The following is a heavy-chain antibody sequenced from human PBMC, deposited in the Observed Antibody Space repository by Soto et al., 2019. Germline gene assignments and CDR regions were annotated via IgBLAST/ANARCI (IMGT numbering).Heavy chain of an antibody. Sequence: QVQLVESGGGVVQPGRSLRLSCAASGFTFSSYGMHWVRQAPGKGLEWVAVISSDGSDKYFADSVRGRFTISRDNSKNTLYLQMNSLRAEDTAVYYCAKARHHYSNYFDYWGQGTLVTVSS. J-gene: IGHJ4*02. CDR1: GFTFSSYG. D-gene: IGHD4-4*01. CDR2: ISSDGSDK. CDR3: AKARHHYSNYFDY. V-gene: IGHV3-30*18.